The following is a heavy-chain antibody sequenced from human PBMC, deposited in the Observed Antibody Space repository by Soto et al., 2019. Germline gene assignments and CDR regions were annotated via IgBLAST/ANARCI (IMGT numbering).Heavy chain of an antibody. CDR2: ISSSSSTI. CDR3: ASHPNSDLTFFGVVGSTDYYYGMDV. D-gene: IGHD3-3*01. CDR1: GFTFSSYS. J-gene: IGHJ6*02. Sequence: GGSLRLSCAASGFTFSSYSMNWVRRAPGKGLEWVSYISSSSSTIYYADTVKGRFTISRDNAKNSLYLQMNSLRDEDTAVYYSASHPNSDLTFFGVVGSTDYYYGMDVWGQGTTVTVSS. V-gene: IGHV3-48*02.